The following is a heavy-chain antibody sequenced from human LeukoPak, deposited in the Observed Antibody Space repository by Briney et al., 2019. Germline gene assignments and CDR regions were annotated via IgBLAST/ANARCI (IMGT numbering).Heavy chain of an antibody. CDR3: ARGMTYYYDSSGYYYQDY. CDR1: GYTFTGYY. D-gene: IGHD3-22*01. Sequence: GASVKVSCKASGYTFTGYYMHWVRQAPGQGLEWVGWINPNSGGTNYAQKFQGRVTMTRDTSISTAYMELSRLRSDDTAVYYCARGMTYYYDSSGYYYQDYWGQGTLVTVSS. CDR2: INPNSGGT. V-gene: IGHV1-2*02. J-gene: IGHJ4*02.